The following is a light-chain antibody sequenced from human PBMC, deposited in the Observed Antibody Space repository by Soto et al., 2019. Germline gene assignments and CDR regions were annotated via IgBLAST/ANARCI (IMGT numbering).Light chain of an antibody. V-gene: IGKV3-15*01. CDR3: QQYFNWWT. CDR2: SAS. CDR1: QSVNRN. Sequence: EVVMTQSPATLSVSLGERATLSCRASQSVNRNLAWYQQKPGQAPRLLVYSASTRATDVPARFSGSESGTEFTLTINSLQSEDCAIYYCQQYFNWWTFGQGTKVEIK. J-gene: IGKJ1*01.